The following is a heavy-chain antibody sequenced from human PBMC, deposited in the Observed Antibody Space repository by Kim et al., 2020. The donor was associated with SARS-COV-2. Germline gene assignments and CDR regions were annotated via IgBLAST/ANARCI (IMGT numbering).Heavy chain of an antibody. CDR2: DSDT. V-gene: IGHV5-51*01. J-gene: IGHJ4*02. Sequence: DSDTRYSPSFQGQVTISADKSISTAYLQWSSLKASDTAMYYCARRTNFDYWGQGTLVTVSS. CDR3: ARRTNFDY.